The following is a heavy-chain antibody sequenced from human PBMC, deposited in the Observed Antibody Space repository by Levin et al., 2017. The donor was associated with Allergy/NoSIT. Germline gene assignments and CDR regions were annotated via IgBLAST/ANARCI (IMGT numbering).Heavy chain of an antibody. CDR2: IYYSGST. J-gene: IGHJ3*02. Sequence: PSETLSLTCTVSGGSISSSSYYWGWIRQPPGKGLEWIGSIYYSGSTFYNPSLKSRVTISVDTSKKQFSLKLSSVTAADAAVYYCARVVVAATPPPDAFDIWGQGTMVTVSS. D-gene: IGHD2-15*01. CDR1: GGSISSSSYY. V-gene: IGHV4-39*01. CDR3: ARVVVAATPPPDAFDI.